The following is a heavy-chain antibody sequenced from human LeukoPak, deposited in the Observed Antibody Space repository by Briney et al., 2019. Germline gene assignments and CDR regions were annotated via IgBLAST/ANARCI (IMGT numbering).Heavy chain of an antibody. D-gene: IGHD3-10*01. CDR3: AKDLFEWFGELSHDAFDI. Sequence: PGGSLRLPCAASGFTFSSYAMSWVRQAPGKGLEWVSAISGSGGSTYYADSVKGRFTISRDNSKNTLYLQMNSLRAEDTAVYYCAKDLFEWFGELSHDAFDIWGQGTMVTVSS. J-gene: IGHJ3*02. CDR2: ISGSGGST. CDR1: GFTFSSYA. V-gene: IGHV3-23*01.